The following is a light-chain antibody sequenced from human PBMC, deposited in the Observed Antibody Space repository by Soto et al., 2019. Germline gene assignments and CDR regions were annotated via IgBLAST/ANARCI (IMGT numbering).Light chain of an antibody. CDR3: GTWDTSLDSGI. V-gene: IGLV1-51*02. Sequence: QSALTQPPSVSAAPGQKVTIFCSGSSSNIGSKFVSWYQQVPGTAPRLLVYEDHQRPSGTPVRFSGSKSGTSATLAITGLQIGDEAHYYCGTWDTSLDSGIFGGGTKLTVL. CDR1: SSNIGSKF. CDR2: EDH. J-gene: IGLJ2*01.